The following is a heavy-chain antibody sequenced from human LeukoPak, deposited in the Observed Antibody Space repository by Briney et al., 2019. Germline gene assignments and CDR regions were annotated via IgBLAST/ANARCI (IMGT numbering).Heavy chain of an antibody. Sequence: SETLSLTCTVSGGSISSSSYYWGWIRQPPGKGLEWIGSIYHSGSTYYNPSLKSRDTISVDTSKNQFSLKLSSVTAADTAVYYCARGDDSYGSLLDYWGQGTLVTVSS. D-gene: IGHD5-18*01. CDR1: GGSISSSSYY. J-gene: IGHJ4*02. CDR3: ARGDDSYGSLLDY. V-gene: IGHV4-39*07. CDR2: IYHSGST.